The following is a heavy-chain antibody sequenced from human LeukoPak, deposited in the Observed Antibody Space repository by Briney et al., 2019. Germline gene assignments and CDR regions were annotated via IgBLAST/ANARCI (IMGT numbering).Heavy chain of an antibody. CDR2: ISGSGGST. J-gene: IGHJ4*02. V-gene: IGHV3-23*01. Sequence: GGSLRLSXAASGFTFSSYAMSWVRQTPGKGLEWVSAISGSGGSTYYADSVKGRFTISRDNSKNTLYLQMNSLRAEDTAVYYCAKDSSSSGFDYWGQGTLVTVSS. CDR3: AKDSSSSGFDY. CDR1: GFTFSSYA. D-gene: IGHD6-6*01.